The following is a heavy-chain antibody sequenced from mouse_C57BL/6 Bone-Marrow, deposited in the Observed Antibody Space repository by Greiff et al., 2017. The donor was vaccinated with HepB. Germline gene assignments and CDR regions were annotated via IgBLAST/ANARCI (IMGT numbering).Heavy chain of an antibody. D-gene: IGHD4-1*01. J-gene: IGHJ2*01. Sequence: EVQLQESGGGLVQPGGSLSLSCAASGFTFTDYYMSWVRQPPGKALEWLGFIRNKANGYTTEYSASVKVRFTISRDNSQSILYLQMNALRAEDSATYYCARWDWDDYWRQGTTLTVSS. CDR3: ARWDWDDY. CDR1: GFTFTDYY. V-gene: IGHV7-3*01. CDR2: IRNKANGYTT.